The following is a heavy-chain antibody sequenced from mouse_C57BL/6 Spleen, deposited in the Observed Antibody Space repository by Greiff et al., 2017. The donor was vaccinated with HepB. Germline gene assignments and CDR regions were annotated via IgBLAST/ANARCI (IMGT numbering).Heavy chain of an antibody. CDR3: ARQFITTVVGESYFDV. D-gene: IGHD1-1*01. CDR2: ISSGSSTI. V-gene: IGHV5-17*01. Sequence: EVQVVESGGGLVKPGGSLKLSCAASGFTFSDYGMHWVRQAPEKGLEWVAYISSGSSTIYYADTVKGRFTISRDNAKNTLFLQMTSLRSEDTAMYYCARQFITTVVGESYFDVWGTGTTVTVSS. J-gene: IGHJ1*03. CDR1: GFTFSDYG.